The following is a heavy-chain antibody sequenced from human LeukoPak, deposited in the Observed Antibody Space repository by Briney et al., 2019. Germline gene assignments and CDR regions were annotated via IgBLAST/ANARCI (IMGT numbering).Heavy chain of an antibody. J-gene: IGHJ5*02. D-gene: IGHD3-22*01. CDR1: GGSISSSSYY. Sequence: SETLSLTCTVSGGSISSSSYYWGWIRQPPGKGLEWIGSIYYSGSTYYNPSLKSRVTISVDTSKNQFSLKLSSVTAADTAVYYCARVIVVVIIPNWFDPWGQGTLVTVSS. V-gene: IGHV4-39*07. CDR2: IYYSGST. CDR3: ARVIVVVIIPNWFDP.